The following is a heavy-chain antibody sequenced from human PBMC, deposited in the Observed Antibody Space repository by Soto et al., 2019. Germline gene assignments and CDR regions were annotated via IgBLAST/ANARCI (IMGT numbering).Heavy chain of an antibody. V-gene: IGHV1-69*01. D-gene: IGHD4-17*01. J-gene: IGHJ4*02. CDR2: IIPIFGSA. Sequence: QVQLVQSVAEVKKPGSSVKVSCKASGGTFSSYAISWVRQAPGQGLEWMGGIIPIFGSANYAQKFQGRVKITADEYTSTAYMELSSLTSEDKAVYYCARGNYGDYGYWGQGTLVTISS. CDR3: ARGNYGDYGY. CDR1: GGTFSSYA.